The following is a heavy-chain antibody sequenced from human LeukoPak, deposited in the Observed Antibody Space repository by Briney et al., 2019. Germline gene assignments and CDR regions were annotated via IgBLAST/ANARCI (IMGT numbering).Heavy chain of an antibody. V-gene: IGHV3-74*01. CDR2: INSDGSAT. CDR3: VRLLDSDY. Sequence: PGGSLRLSCVGSGFIFSRYWMPWVRQAPGKGLVWVSRINSDGSATEYADSVKGRFTISRDNAKNTLYLQMNSLRPEDTAVYYCVRLLDSDYWGQGTLVTVSS. D-gene: IGHD2-15*01. J-gene: IGHJ4*02. CDR1: GFIFSRYW.